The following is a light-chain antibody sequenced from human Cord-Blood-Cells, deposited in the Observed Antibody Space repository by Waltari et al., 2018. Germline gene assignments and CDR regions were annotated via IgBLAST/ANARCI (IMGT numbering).Light chain of an antibody. J-gene: IGLJ1*01. CDR2: YKSDSDK. CDR3: MIWHSSSYV. CDR1: SGINVGTYR. Sequence: QAVLTQPSSLSASPGASASPTCTLRSGINVGTYRIYWYQQKPGSPPQYLLRYKSDSDKQQGSGVPSRFSGSKDASANAWILLISGLQSEDEADYYCMIWHSSSYVFGTGTKVTVL. V-gene: IGLV5-45*02.